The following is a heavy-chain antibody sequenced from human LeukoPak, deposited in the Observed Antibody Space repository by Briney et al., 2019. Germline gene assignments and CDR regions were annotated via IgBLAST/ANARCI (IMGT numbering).Heavy chain of an antibody. Sequence: ASVKVSCKASGYTFTGYYMHWVRQAPGQGLEWMGWINPNSGGTNYAQKFQGRVTMTRDTSISTAYMELSRLRSDDTAVYYCASPQPVGTGYSSGFYYYYGIDVWGQGTTVTVSS. J-gene: IGHJ6*02. D-gene: IGHD6-19*01. CDR3: ASPQPVGTGYSSGFYYYYGIDV. CDR2: INPNSGGT. V-gene: IGHV1-2*02. CDR1: GYTFTGYY.